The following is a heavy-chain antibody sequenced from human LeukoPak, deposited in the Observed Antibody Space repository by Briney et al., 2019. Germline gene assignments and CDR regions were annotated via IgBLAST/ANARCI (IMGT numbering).Heavy chain of an antibody. CDR1: GGSFSDYY. CDR3: ARPPYSNYGPSWFDP. D-gene: IGHD4-11*01. V-gene: IGHV4-34*01. Sequence: SETLSLTCAIYGGSFSDYYWSWIRQPPGKGLEWIGEINHSGTTNYNPSLKTRVTISVDTSKNQFSLQLTSVTAADTAVYYCARPPYSNYGPSWFDPWGQGTLVTVSS. CDR2: INHSGTT. J-gene: IGHJ5*02.